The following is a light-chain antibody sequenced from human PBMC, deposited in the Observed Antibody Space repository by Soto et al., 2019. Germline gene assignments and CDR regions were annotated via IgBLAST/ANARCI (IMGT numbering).Light chain of an antibody. CDR2: EVG. Sequence: QSALTQPPSASGSPGQSVTISCTGTKNDIGVYDFVSWYQHHPGKAPRLIIYEVGHRPSGVPDRFSGSKSGNTASLTVSGLQAADEADYFCKSYAGSNTYVFGTGTKLTVL. J-gene: IGLJ1*01. V-gene: IGLV2-8*01. CDR1: KNDIGVYDF. CDR3: KSYAGSNTYV.